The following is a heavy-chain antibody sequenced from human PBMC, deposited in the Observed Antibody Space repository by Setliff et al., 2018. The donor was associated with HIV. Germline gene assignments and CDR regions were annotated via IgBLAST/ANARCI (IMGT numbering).Heavy chain of an antibody. CDR1: GFTFSTYD. CDR3: VRELGRPGSWYFDL. D-gene: IGHD7-27*01. CDR2: IGAAGGT. J-gene: IGHJ2*01. V-gene: IGHV3-13*01. Sequence: GSLRLSCAASGFTFSTYDMHWVRQPTGKGLEWVSVIGAAGGTSYRNSVEGQFIVSRENAKNSLYLQMNNLRAGDTAVYYCVRELGRPGSWYFDLWGRGTLVTVSS.